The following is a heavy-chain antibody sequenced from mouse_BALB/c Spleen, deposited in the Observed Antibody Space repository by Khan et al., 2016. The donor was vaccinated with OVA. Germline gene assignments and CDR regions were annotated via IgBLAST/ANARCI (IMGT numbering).Heavy chain of an antibody. CDR3: ARRTTEYALDY. Sequence: VQVVESGAELARPGASVKMSCKASGYTFTSHTMHWVKQRPGQGLEWIGYINPRSDYTKYNQKFNDKATLTADISSSTAYMQLSSLNSEDSAVYYCARRTTEYALDYWGQGTSVTVSS. V-gene: IGHV1-4*01. CDR2: INPRSDYT. CDR1: GYTFTSHT. D-gene: IGHD2-14*01. J-gene: IGHJ4*01.